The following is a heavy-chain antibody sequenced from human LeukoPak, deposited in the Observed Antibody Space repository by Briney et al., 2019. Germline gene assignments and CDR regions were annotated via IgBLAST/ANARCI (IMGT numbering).Heavy chain of an antibody. CDR1: GFTFNSYA. J-gene: IGHJ6*03. V-gene: IGHV3-23*01. Sequence: GGSLRLSCAASGFTFNSYAMTWVRQAPGKGLEWVSSISGNGGSTYYTDSVKGRFTISRNNSKNTLYLQMNSLRAEDTAAYYCAKDLRVIVVTYYMDVWGKGTTVTVSS. CDR2: ISGNGGST. D-gene: IGHD2-2*01. CDR3: AKDLRVIVVTYYMDV.